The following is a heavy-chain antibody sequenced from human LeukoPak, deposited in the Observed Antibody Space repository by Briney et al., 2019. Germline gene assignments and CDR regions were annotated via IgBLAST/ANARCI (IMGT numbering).Heavy chain of an antibody. J-gene: IGHJ3*02. D-gene: IGHD2-2*01. CDR3: ASSRDIVVVPAAIYAFDI. CDR2: IYPGDSDT. V-gene: IGHV5-51*01. CDR1: GYSFTSYW. Sequence: GESLKISCKGSGYSFTSYWIGWVRQMPGKGLEWMGIIYPGDSDTRYSPSFQGQVTISADKSISTAYLQWSSLKASDTAMYYCASSRDIVVVPAAIYAFDIWGRGTMVTVSS.